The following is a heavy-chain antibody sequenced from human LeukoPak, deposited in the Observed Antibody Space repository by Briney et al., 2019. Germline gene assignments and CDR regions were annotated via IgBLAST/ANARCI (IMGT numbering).Heavy chain of an antibody. V-gene: IGHV4-59*01. CDR2: IYYSGST. J-gene: IGHJ4*02. CDR3: ARAKYYDFWSGHLGPFDY. CDR1: GGSISSYY. D-gene: IGHD3-3*01. Sequence: SETLSLTCTVSGGSISSYYWSWNRQPLGKGLEWIGYIYYSGSTNYNPSLKSRVTISVDTSKNQFSLKLSSVTAADTAVYYCARAKYYDFWSGHLGPFDYWGQGTLVTVSS.